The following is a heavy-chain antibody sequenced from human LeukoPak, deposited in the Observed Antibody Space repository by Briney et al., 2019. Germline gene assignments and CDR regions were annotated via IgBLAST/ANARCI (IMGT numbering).Heavy chain of an antibody. J-gene: IGHJ4*02. CDR3: AREGSRYCSGGNCPFDY. D-gene: IGHD2-15*01. CDR1: GFTFSDYY. V-gene: IGHV3-11*01. CDR2: ISSGGSTI. Sequence: PGGSLRLSCAASGFTFSDYYMSWIRQAPGEGLEWVSYISSGGSTIYYADSVEGRFTISRDNVKNSLYLQMNSMRAEDTAVYYCAREGSRYCSGGNCPFDYWGQGTLVTVSS.